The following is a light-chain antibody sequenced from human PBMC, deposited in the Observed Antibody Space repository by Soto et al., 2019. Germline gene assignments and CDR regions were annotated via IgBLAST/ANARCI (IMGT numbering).Light chain of an antibody. J-gene: IGLJ1*01. CDR3: GSWDSSLSAYV. Sequence: QSVLTQPPSVSAAPGQKVIIPCSGSSSNIGSNYVSWYQQLPGTAPKLLIYDDDKRPSGIPDRFSGSKSGTSATLGITGFQTGDEADYYCGSWDSSLSAYVFGTGTKVTVL. CDR2: DDD. CDR1: SSNIGSNY. V-gene: IGLV1-51*01.